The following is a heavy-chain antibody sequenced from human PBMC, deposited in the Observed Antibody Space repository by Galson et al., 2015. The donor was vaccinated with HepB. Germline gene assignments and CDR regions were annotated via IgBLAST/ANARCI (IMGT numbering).Heavy chain of an antibody. CDR1: GFTFSRYA. Sequence: SLRLSCAASGFTFSRYAMTWVRQAPGRGLELVSSISGGGERAYYGDSVEGRFTTSRDNAKNTLYLQMNSLRAEDTAVYCCARVAGGSSGYNYFVPEFYFDHWGQGTLVTVSS. J-gene: IGHJ4*02. V-gene: IGHV3-23*01. CDR3: ARVAGGSSGYNYFVPEFYFDH. D-gene: IGHD3-22*01. CDR2: ISGGGERA.